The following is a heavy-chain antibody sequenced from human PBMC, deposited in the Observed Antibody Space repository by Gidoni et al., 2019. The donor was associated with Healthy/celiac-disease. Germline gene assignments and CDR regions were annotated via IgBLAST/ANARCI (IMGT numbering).Heavy chain of an antibody. Sequence: QVQLVQSGAEVKKPGASVKVSCKASGYTFTGYYMHWVRQAPGQGLEWMGWINPNSGGTNYAQKFQGWVTMTRDTSISTAYMELSRLRSDDTAVYYCARGRWEPRHYYGMDVWGQGTTVTVSS. CDR3: ARGRWEPRHYYGMDV. V-gene: IGHV1-2*04. D-gene: IGHD1-26*01. CDR1: GYTFTGYY. J-gene: IGHJ6*02. CDR2: INPNSGGT.